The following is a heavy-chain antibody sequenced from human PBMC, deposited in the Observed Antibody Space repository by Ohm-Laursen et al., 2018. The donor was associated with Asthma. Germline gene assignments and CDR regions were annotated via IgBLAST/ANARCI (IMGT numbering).Heavy chain of an antibody. V-gene: IGHV3-11*01. CDR1: GFTFSDYY. D-gene: IGHD6-6*01. CDR2: ISSSGFTI. J-gene: IGHJ6*02. Sequence: SLRLSCTASGFTFSDYYMSWIRQAPGKGLDWVSFISSSGFTIYYADSVKGRFTISRDNAKNSLYLQMNSLRAEDTAVYYCARGYSSSSLFVLYYYNMDVWGQGTTVTVSS. CDR3: ARGYSSSSLFVLYYYNMDV.